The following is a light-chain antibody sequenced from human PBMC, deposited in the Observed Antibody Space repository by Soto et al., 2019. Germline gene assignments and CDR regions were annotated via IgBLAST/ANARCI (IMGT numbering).Light chain of an antibody. CDR2: RNN. CDR1: SSNIGSNY. V-gene: IGLV1-47*01. CDR3: AAWDGSLSGPV. Sequence: QSVLTQPPSASGTPGQRVTISCSGSSSNIGSNYVYWYQQLPGTAPKLLIYRNNQRHSGVPDRFSGSKSGTSASLAISGLRSEDEADYYCAAWDGSLSGPVFGGGTQLTVL. J-gene: IGLJ2*01.